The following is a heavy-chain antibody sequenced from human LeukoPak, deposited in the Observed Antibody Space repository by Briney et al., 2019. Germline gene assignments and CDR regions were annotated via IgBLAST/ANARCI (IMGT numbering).Heavy chain of an antibody. V-gene: IGHV3-30*04. Sequence: HPGGSLRLSCTASGFTFDNFAMHWVRQAPGKGLEWVAVIFYDGTIYYYADSVKGRFTISRDNSKNTLYLQMNSLRAEDTAVYYCAKGYYGSGSYYSFASLSLDYWGQGTLVTVSS. J-gene: IGHJ4*02. CDR3: AKGYYGSGSYYSFASLSLDY. D-gene: IGHD3-10*01. CDR1: GFTFDNFA. CDR2: IFYDGTIY.